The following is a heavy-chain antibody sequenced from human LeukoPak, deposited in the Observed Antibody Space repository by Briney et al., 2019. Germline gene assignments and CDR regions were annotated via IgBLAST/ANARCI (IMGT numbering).Heavy chain of an antibody. J-gene: IGHJ4*02. Sequence: SETPSLTCAVYGGSFSGYYWSWIRQPPGKGLEWIGEINHSGSTNYNPSLKSRVTISVDTSKNQFSLKLSSVTAADTAVYYCARDPNCSSTSCYLVWGQGTLVTVSS. CDR3: ARDPNCSSTSCYLV. D-gene: IGHD2-2*01. CDR2: INHSGST. CDR1: GGSFSGYY. V-gene: IGHV4-34*01.